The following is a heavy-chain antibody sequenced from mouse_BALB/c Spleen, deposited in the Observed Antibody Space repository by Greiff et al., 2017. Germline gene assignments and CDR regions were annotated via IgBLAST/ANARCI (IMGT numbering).Heavy chain of an antibody. V-gene: IGHV14-3*02. Sequence: VQLQQSGAELVKPGASVKLSCTASGFNIKDTYMHWVKQRPEQGLEWIGRIDPANGNTKYDPKFQGKATITADTSSNTAYLQLSSLTSEDTAVYYCARRKIGVHRAMDYWGQGTSVTVSS. D-gene: IGHD2-14*01. J-gene: IGHJ4*01. CDR2: IDPANGNT. CDR3: ARRKIGVHRAMDY. CDR1: GFNIKDTY.